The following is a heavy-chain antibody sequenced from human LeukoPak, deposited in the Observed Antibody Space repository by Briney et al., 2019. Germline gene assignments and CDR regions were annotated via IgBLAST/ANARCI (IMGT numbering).Heavy chain of an antibody. D-gene: IGHD6-13*01. CDR3: ARDRAAAGTT. CDR2: ISSSGSYI. CDR1: GFTFSSYS. V-gene: IGHV3-21*01. Sequence: PGGSLRLSCAASGFTFSSYSMNWVRQAPGKGLEWVSSISSSGSYIYYADSVKGRFTISRDNAKNTLHLQMNSLRAEDTAVYYCARDRAAAGTTWGQGTLVTVSS. J-gene: IGHJ5*02.